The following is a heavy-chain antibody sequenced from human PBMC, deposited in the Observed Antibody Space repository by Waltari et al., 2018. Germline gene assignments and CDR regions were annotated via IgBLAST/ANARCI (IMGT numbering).Heavy chain of an antibody. D-gene: IGHD1-26*01. J-gene: IGHJ4*02. CDR1: GGSISSYY. CDR3: ARLYSGSSLDY. CDR2: IYYSGST. Sequence: QVQLQESGPGLVKPSETLSLTCTVSGGSISSYYWSWIRQPPGKGPAWIGYIYYSGSTNYNPSLKSRVTISVDTSKNQFSLKLSSVTAADTAVYYCARLYSGSSLDYWGQGTLVTVSS. V-gene: IGHV4-59*08.